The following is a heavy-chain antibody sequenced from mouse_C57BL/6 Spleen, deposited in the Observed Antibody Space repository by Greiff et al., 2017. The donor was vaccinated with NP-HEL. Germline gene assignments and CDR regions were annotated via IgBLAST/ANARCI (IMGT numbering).Heavy chain of an antibody. CDR1: GYTFTDYY. Sequence: VQLQQSGPELVKPGASVKISCKASGYTFTDYYMNWVKQSHGKSLEWIGDINPNNGGTSYNQKFKGKATLTVDKSSSTAYMELRSLTSEDSAVYYCARGGKYFDYWGQGTTLTVSS. CDR2: INPNNGGT. V-gene: IGHV1-26*01. CDR3: ARGGKYFDY. J-gene: IGHJ2*01.